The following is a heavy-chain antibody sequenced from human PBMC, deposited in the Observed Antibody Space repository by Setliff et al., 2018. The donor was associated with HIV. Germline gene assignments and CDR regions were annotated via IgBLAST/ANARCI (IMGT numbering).Heavy chain of an antibody. CDR1: GASISSGGYY. V-gene: IGHV4-31*03. CDR2: IYYSGST. D-gene: IGHD1-7*01. Sequence: PSETLSLTCSVSGASISSGGYYWSWIRQHPGKGLEWIGCIYYSGSTYYNPSLKSRVTISEDTSKNQFSLKLSSVTAADTAVYYCARDEVGELELPMAIDYWGQGTLVTVSS. CDR3: ARDEVGELELPMAIDY. J-gene: IGHJ4*02.